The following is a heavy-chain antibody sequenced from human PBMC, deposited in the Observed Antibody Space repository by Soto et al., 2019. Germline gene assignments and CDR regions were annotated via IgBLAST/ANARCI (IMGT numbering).Heavy chain of an antibody. CDR3: ARDPTNGFTQNSNYQGLSGMDV. CDR2: INPSGGST. V-gene: IGHV1-46*01. D-gene: IGHD4-4*01. J-gene: IGHJ6*02. Sequence: ASVKVFCKASGYTFTSHYMHWLREAPRQGLVWMGIINPSGGSTSYAQKFQGRVTMARDASTSTVYMELSSLRSEDTAVYYCARDPTNGFTQNSNYQGLSGMDVWGQGTTVTVSS. CDR1: GYTFTSHY.